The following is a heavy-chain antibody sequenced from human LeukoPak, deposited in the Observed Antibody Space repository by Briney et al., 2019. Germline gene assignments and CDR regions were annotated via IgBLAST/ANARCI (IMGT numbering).Heavy chain of an antibody. CDR1: GGSISSYY. Sequence: PSETLSLTCTVSGGSISSYYWSWIRQPAGKGLEWIGRIYTSGSTNYNPSLKSRVTMSVDTSKNQFSLKLSSVTAADTAVYYCARAGYSSGWYSYYFDYWGQGTLVTVSS. J-gene: IGHJ4*02. D-gene: IGHD6-19*01. CDR2: IYTSGST. CDR3: ARAGYSSGWYSYYFDY. V-gene: IGHV4-4*07.